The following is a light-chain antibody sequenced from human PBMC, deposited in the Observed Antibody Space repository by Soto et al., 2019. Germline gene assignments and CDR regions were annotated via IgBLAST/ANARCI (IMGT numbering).Light chain of an antibody. CDR1: NRVVGGYNY. CDR3: SSYAGSNNLV. J-gene: IGLJ1*01. Sequence: APKPPPPPARDPRQSLHPSFPRNNRVVGGYNYVSWYQQHPGKAPKLMIYEVSKRPSGVPDRFSGSKSGNTASLTVSGLQAEDEADYYCSSYAGSNNLVFGTGTKVTVL. CDR2: EVS. V-gene: IGLV2-8*01.